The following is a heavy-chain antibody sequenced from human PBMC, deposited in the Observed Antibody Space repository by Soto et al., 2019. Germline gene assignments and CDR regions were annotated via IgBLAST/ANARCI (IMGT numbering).Heavy chain of an antibody. D-gene: IGHD3-9*01. CDR2: IYYFGST. V-gene: IGHV4-59*08. CDR3: ARHSPDFDWLSQFDY. CDR1: GGSISSYY. J-gene: IGHJ4*02. Sequence: PSETLSLTCTVSGGSISSYYWSWIRQPPGKGLEWIGYIYYFGSTNYNPSIKSRVTISVDTSKNQFSLKLSSVTAADTAVYYCARHSPDFDWLSQFDYWGQGTLVTVSS.